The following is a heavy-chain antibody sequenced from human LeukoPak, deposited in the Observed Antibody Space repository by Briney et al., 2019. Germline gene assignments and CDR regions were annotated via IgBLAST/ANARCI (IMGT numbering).Heavy chain of an antibody. CDR1: GYTFTSYD. D-gene: IGHD2-15*01. CDR3: ARGFRDCSGGSCQKRKFDY. J-gene: IGHJ4*02. Sequence: ASVKVSCKASGYTFTSYDINWVRQATGQGLEWMGWMNPNSGNTGYAQKFQGRVTMTRNTSISTAYMELSSLRSEDTAVYYCARGFRDCSGGSCQKRKFDYWGQGTLVTLSS. CDR2: MNPNSGNT. V-gene: IGHV1-8*01.